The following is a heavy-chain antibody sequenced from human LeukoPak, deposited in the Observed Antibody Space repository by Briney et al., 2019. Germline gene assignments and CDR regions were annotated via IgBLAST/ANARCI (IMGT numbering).Heavy chain of an antibody. CDR3: AKDRWLRPEFDY. Sequence: GSLRLFCSASGFTFCSYAMRWGRQGPGEGVEGVSAISGSGGSTYYADSVKGRFTISRDNSKNTLYLQMNSLRAEDTAVYYCAKDRWLRPEFDYWGQGTLVTVSS. D-gene: IGHD5-12*01. CDR2: ISGSGGST. J-gene: IGHJ4*02. V-gene: IGHV3-23*01. CDR1: GFTFCSYA.